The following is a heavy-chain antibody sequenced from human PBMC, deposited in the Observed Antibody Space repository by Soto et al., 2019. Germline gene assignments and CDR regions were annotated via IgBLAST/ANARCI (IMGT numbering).Heavy chain of an antibody. J-gene: IGHJ5*02. CDR1: GYTFTSYD. CDR3: ARVGCSSTSCPNGFDH. V-gene: IGHV1-8*01. D-gene: IGHD2-2*01. Sequence: QVQLVQSGAEVKKPGASVKVSCKASGYTFTSYDINWVRQATGQGLEWMGWMNPNSGNTGYAQKCQGRVTMTRNTSISTAYMELSSLRSEDTAVYYCARVGCSSTSCPNGFDHWGQGTLVTVSS. CDR2: MNPNSGNT.